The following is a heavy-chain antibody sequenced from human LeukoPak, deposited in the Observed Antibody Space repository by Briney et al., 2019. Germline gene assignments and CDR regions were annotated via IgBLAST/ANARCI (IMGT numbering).Heavy chain of an antibody. J-gene: IGHJ4*02. CDR3: ARDLQYSGSY. V-gene: IGHV3-53*01. Sequence: PGGSLRLSFAASGFTVSSNYMSWVRQAPGKGLEWVSVIYSGGSTYYADSVKGRFTISRDNSKNTLYLQMNSLRAEDTAVYYCARDLQYSGSYWGQGTLVTVSS. CDR1: GFTVSSNY. D-gene: IGHD1-26*01. CDR2: IYSGGST.